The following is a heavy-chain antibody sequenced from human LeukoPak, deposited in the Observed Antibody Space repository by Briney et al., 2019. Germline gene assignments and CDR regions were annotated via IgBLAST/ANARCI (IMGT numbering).Heavy chain of an antibody. CDR3: ARDGLEGNYYDSSGYQTFDY. CDR2: INPNSGGT. Sequence: EASVKVSCKASGYTFTGYYMHWVRQAPGQGLEWMGRINPNSGGTNYAQKFQGRVTMTRDTSISTAYMELSRLRSDDTAVYYCARDGLEGNYYDSSGYQTFDYWGQGTLVTVSS. CDR1: GYTFTGYY. J-gene: IGHJ4*02. D-gene: IGHD3-22*01. V-gene: IGHV1-2*06.